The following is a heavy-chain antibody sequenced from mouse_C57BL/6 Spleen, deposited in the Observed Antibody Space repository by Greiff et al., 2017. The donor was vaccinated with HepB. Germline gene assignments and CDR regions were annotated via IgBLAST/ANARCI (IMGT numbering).Heavy chain of an antibody. CDR1: GFNIKDYY. V-gene: IGHV14-1*01. Sequence: VQLQQSGAELVRPGASVKLSCTASGFNIKDYYMHWVKQRPEQGLEWIGRIDPEDGDTEYAPKFQGKATMTADTSSNTAYLQISSLTSEDTAVYYCTTLNYGYGDYYAMDYWGQGTSVTVSS. CDR3: TTLNYGYGDYYAMDY. CDR2: IDPEDGDT. D-gene: IGHD2-2*01. J-gene: IGHJ4*01.